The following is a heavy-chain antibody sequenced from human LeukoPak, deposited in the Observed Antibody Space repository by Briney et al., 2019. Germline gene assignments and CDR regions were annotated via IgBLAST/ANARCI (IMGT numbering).Heavy chain of an antibody. J-gene: IGHJ6*03. Sequence: SETLSLTCTVSGGSISSYYWSRIRQPAGKGLEWIGRIYTSGSTNYNPSLKSRVTMSVDTSKNQFSLKLSSVTAADTAVYYCARVSGYCSSTSCYTPGSYYYYYYMDVWGKGTTVTVSS. D-gene: IGHD2-2*02. V-gene: IGHV4-4*07. CDR2: IYTSGST. CDR3: ARVSGYCSSTSCYTPGSYYYYYYMDV. CDR1: GGSISSYY.